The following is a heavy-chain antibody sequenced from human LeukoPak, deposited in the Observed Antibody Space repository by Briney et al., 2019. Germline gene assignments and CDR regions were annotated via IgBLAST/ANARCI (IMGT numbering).Heavy chain of an antibody. V-gene: IGHV3-30*04. CDR1: GFTFSNYA. CDR2: MSYDEDNK. J-gene: IGHJ6*02. CDR3: ARDYGWGLTSRGLDV. Sequence: GRSLRLSCAASGFTFSNYAMHWVRQAPGKGLEWVAIMSYDEDNKYYAGSVKGRFTISRDNSKNTLYVQMNSLRAEDTAVYYCARDYGWGLTSRGLDVWGQGTTVTVSS. D-gene: IGHD6-19*01.